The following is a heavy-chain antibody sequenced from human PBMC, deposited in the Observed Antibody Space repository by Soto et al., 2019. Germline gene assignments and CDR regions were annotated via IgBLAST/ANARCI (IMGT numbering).Heavy chain of an antibody. CDR2: IYYSGST. CDR1: GGSISSGGYY. CDR3: ARGHDPIVNYYFDY. V-gene: IGHV4-31*03. D-gene: IGHD1-20*01. Sequence: SETLSLTCTVSGGSISSGGYYWSWIRQHPGKGLEWIGYIYYSGSTYYNPSLKSRVTISVDTSKNQFSLKLSSVTAADTVVYYCARGHDPIVNYYFDYWGQGTLVTVSS. J-gene: IGHJ4*02.